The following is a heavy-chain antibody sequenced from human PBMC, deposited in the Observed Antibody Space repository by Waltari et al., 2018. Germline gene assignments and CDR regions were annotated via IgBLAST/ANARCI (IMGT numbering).Heavy chain of an antibody. D-gene: IGHD3-10*01. V-gene: IGHV1-18*01. J-gene: IGHJ5*02. CDR2: ISAYNGNT. CDR1: GYTFTSYG. CDR3: AREGVTMVQGVIQDWFDP. Sequence: QVQLVQSGAEVKKPGASVKVSCKASGYTFTSYGISWVRQAPGQGLEWMGWISAYNGNTNYAQKLQCRVTMTTDTSTSTAYMELRSLRSDDTAVYYCAREGVTMVQGVIQDWFDPWGQGTLVTVSS.